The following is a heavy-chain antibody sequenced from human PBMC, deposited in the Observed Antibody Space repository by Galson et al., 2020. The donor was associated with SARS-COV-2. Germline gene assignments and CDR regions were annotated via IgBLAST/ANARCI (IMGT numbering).Heavy chain of an antibody. J-gene: IGHJ6*03. V-gene: IGHV3-74*01. D-gene: IGHD7-27*01. CDR2: INSDGSST. Sequence: WGSLRLSCAASGFTFSSYWMHWVRQAPGKGLVWVSRINSDGSSTRYADSVKGRFTISRDNAKNTLYLQMNSLRAEDTAVYYCARDPGHYYYYYYMDVWGKGTTVTVSS. CDR1: GFTFSSYW. CDR3: ARDPGHYYYYYYMDV.